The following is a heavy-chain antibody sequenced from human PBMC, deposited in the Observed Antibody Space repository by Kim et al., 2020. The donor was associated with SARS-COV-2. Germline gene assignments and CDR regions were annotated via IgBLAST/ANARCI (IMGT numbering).Heavy chain of an antibody. J-gene: IGHJ4*02. CDR3: AKGGSSSWFDY. D-gene: IGHD6-13*01. Sequence: LRLSCAASGFTFDDYAMHWVRQAPGKGLEWVSGISWNSGSIGYADSVKGRFTISRDNAKNSLYLQMNSLRAEDTALYYCAKGGSSSWFDYWGQGTLVTVSS. CDR1: GFTFDDYA. V-gene: IGHV3-9*01. CDR2: ISWNSGSI.